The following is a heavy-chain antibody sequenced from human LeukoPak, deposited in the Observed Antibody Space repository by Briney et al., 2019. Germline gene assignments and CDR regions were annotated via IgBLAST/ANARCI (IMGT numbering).Heavy chain of an antibody. CDR1: GFTFSSYG. Sequence: GGSLRLSCAASGFTFSSYGMHWVRQAPGKGLEWVAVIWYDGSNKYYADSVKGRFTISRDNSKNTLYLQMNSLRAEDTAVYYCARDQEYDSSGYYALDYWGQGTLVTVSS. CDR3: ARDQEYDSSGYYALDY. V-gene: IGHV3-33*01. D-gene: IGHD3-22*01. J-gene: IGHJ4*02. CDR2: IWYDGSNK.